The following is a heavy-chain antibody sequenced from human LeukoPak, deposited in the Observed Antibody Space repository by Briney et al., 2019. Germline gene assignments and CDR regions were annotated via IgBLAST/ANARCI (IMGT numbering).Heavy chain of an antibody. Sequence: SETLSLTCTVSGGSISSSSYYWGWIRQPPGKGLEWIGSIYYSGSTNYNPSLKSRVTISVDTSKNQFSLKPSSVTAADTAVYYCAREEYSSSGGYYGMDVWGQGTTVTVSS. CDR3: AREEYSSSGGYYGMDV. V-gene: IGHV4-39*07. CDR2: IYYSGST. D-gene: IGHD6-6*01. CDR1: GGSISSSSYY. J-gene: IGHJ6*02.